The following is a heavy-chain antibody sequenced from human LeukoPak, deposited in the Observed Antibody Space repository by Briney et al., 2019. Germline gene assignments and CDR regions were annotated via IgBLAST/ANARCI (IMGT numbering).Heavy chain of an antibody. CDR2: FSASKNNR. CDR3: AKFGAGPFDY. Sequence: GGSLRLSCAASGFTFSSTSMSWVRQAPGKGLEWVSSFSASKNNRHYVDSVKGRFIISRDNSKNTLFLQMNNLGAEDTAVYYCAKFGAGPFDYWGQGTLDTISS. CDR1: GFTFSSTS. J-gene: IGHJ4*02. D-gene: IGHD3-3*01. V-gene: IGHV3-23*01.